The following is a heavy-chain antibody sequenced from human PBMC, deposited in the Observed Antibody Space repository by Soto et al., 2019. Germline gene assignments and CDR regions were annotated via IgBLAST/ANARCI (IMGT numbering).Heavy chain of an antibody. CDR1: GFTFSSYS. Sequence: PGGSLRLSCAASGFTFSSYSMNWVRQAPGKGLEWASSISSSSSYIYYADSVKGRFTISRDNAKNSLYLQMNSLRAEDTAVYYCARGPVVVVPAAFDYWGQGTLVTVSS. J-gene: IGHJ4*02. CDR2: ISSSSSYI. V-gene: IGHV3-21*01. D-gene: IGHD2-2*01. CDR3: ARGPVVVVPAAFDY.